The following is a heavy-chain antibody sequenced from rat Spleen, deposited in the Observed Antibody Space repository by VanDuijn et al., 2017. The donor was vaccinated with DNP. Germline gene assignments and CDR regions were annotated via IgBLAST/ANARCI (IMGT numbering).Heavy chain of an antibody. CDR3: ASPYPFAY. J-gene: IGHJ3*01. V-gene: IGHV2-19*01. D-gene: IGHD2-6*01. CDR2: IQNSGNT. Sequence: QVQLKESGPGLVQPSQTLSLTCTVSGFSLTSYTVNWVRQPPGKGLEWMGRIQNSGNTDYNSALKSRLSISRDTSKSQVFLKRNSLQTEDTAMYFCASPYPFAYWGQGTLVTVSS. CDR1: GFSLTSYT.